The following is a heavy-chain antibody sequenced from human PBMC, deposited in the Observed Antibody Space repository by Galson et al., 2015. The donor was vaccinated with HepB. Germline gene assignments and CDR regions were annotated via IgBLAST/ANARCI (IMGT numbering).Heavy chain of an antibody. CDR2: IIPIFGTA. V-gene: IGHV1-69*13. J-gene: IGHJ6*02. CDR3: AREQTGGPVCSTSCYGMDV. CDR1: GGTFSSYA. Sequence: SVKVSCKASGGTFSSYAISWVRQAPGQGLEWMGGIIPIFGTANYAQKFQGRVTITADESASTAYMELSSLRSEDTAVYYCAREQTGGPVCSTSCYGMDVWGQGTTVAVSS. D-gene: IGHD2-2*01.